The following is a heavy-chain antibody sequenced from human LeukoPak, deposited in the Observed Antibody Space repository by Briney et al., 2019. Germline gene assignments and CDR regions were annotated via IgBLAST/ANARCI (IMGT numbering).Heavy chain of an antibody. CDR1: GFTFSSYW. CDR3: AREGLYGDYLFDY. V-gene: IGHV3-7*01. J-gene: IGHJ4*02. D-gene: IGHD4-17*01. Sequence: GGSLRLSCAASGFTFSSYWMSWVRQAPGPGLEWVANIKQDGSEKYYVDSVKGRFTISRDNAKNSLYLQMNSLRAEDTAVYYCAREGLYGDYLFDYWGQGTLVTVSS. CDR2: IKQDGSEK.